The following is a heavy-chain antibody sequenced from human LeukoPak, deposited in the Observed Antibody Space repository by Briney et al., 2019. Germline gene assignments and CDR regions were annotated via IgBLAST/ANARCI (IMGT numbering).Heavy chain of an antibody. D-gene: IGHD3-3*01. J-gene: IGHJ4*02. V-gene: IGHV3-74*01. Sequence: GGSLRFSCAASELINTHYWMHGVRQVPGKRLVWVSRIKLDENTAYYADFVKGRFTISRDNAKSTIYLQMNSLRVEDSAVYYCARDRALWNWGQGTLATVSS. CDR3: ARDRALWN. CDR1: ELINTHYW. CDR2: IKLDENTA.